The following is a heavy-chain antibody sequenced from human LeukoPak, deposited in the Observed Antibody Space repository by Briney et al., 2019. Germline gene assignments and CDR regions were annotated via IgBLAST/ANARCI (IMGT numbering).Heavy chain of an antibody. V-gene: IGHV4-59*01. CDR1: GGSISSYY. CDR3: TSGSYSFYYMDV. CDR2: IYYSGST. Sequence: SETLSLTCTVSGGSISSYYWSWIRQPPGKGLEWIGYIYYSGSTNYNPSLKSRVTISVDTSKNQFSLKLSSVTAADTAVYYCTSGSYSFYYMDVWGKGTTVTVSS. J-gene: IGHJ6*03. D-gene: IGHD1-26*01.